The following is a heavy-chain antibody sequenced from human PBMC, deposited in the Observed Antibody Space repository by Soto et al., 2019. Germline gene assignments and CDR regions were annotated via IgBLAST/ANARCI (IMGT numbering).Heavy chain of an antibody. V-gene: IGHV1-8*01. CDR2: MNPNSGNT. J-gene: IGHJ5*02. CDR1: GYTFTSYD. Sequence: GASVKVSCKASGYTFTSYDINWVRQATGQGLEWMGWMNPNSGNTGYAQKFQGRVTMTRNTSISTAYMELSSLRSEDTAVYYCARGQPHCSSTSCYIFLGAEPDLNWFDPWGQGTLVTVSS. D-gene: IGHD2-2*02. CDR3: ARGQPHCSSTSCYIFLGAEPDLNWFDP.